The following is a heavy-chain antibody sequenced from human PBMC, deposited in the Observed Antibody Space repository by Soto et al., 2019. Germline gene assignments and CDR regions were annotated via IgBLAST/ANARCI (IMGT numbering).Heavy chain of an antibody. V-gene: IGHV4-39*02. D-gene: IGHD3-16*02. J-gene: IGHJ4*02. CDR2: IYYSGST. CDR3: ARDNYIWGSYRYLDY. CDR1: GGSISSSSYY. Sequence: QLQLQESGPGLVKPSETLSLTCTVSGGSISSSSYYWGWIRQPPGKGLEWIGRIYYSGSTYYNPSLKSRVTISVDTSKNQFSLKLSSVTAADTAVYYCARDNYIWGSYRYLDYWGQGTLVTVSS.